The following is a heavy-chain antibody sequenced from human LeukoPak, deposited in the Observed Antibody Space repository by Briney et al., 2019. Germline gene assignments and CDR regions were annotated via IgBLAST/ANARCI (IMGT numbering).Heavy chain of an antibody. CDR2: IYYSGST. V-gene: IGHV4-59*12. CDR3: ARDEVTLDY. Sequence: SETLSLTCTVSGGSISNYYWSWIRQPPGKGLEWIGYIYYSGSTNYNPSLKSRVTISVDTSKNQFSLKLSSVTAADTAVYYCARDEVTLDYWGQGTLVTVSS. J-gene: IGHJ4*02. CDR1: GGSISNYY. D-gene: IGHD4-23*01.